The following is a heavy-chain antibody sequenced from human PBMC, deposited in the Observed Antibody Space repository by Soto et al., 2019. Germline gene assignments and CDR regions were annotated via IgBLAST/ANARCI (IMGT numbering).Heavy chain of an antibody. CDR1: GGSISSGYYY. Sequence: SETLSLTCPVSGGSISSGYYYWSWIRQHPGRGLEWIGNIYYSGNTYYNPSLKSRLIISIDTSKNQFSLKVCSVTAADTAVYYCASSSRYGMDVWGQGTTVTVSS. V-gene: IGHV4-30-4*08. CDR3: ASSSRYGMDV. J-gene: IGHJ6*02. CDR2: IYYSGNT.